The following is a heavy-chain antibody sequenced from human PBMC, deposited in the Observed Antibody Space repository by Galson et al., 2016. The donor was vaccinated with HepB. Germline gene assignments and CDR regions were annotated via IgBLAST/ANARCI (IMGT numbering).Heavy chain of an antibody. CDR2: IYHTGDT. CDR1: GGSISSGDYY. V-gene: IGHV4-30-4*01. D-gene: IGHD3-10*01. CDR3: ARFSGIGASHWYFDL. Sequence: TLSLTCSVSGGSISSGDYYWSWIRRPPGKGLEWIGYIYHTGDTYYNPSLKSRLTIFVGPSNTQFSLKVTSVTAADTAVYYCARFSGIGASHWYFDLWGPGTLVSVSS. J-gene: IGHJ2*01.